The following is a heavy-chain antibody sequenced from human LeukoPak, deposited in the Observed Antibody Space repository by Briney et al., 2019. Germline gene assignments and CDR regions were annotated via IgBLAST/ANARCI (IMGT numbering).Heavy chain of an antibody. D-gene: IGHD6-13*01. Sequence: GGSLRLSCAASGXXXSSYWXXXVRQAPXXXXXXVXXXXXXXXXKYYVDSVKGRFTISRDNAKNSLYLQMNSLRAEDTAVYYCARDLRAFRVAAAGTIKFGWFDPWGQGTLVTVSS. CDR3: ARDLRAFRVAAAGTIKFGWFDP. J-gene: IGHJ5*02. CDR1: GXXXSSYW. V-gene: IGHV3-7*01. CDR2: XXXXXXXK.